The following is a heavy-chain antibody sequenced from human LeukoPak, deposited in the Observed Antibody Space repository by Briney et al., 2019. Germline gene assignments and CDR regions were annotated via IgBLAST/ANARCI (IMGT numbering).Heavy chain of an antibody. CDR2: IYHSGST. CDR3: ARSYDFWSGFDY. CDR1: GGSISSGGYS. V-gene: IGHV4-30-2*01. J-gene: IGHJ4*02. D-gene: IGHD3-3*01. Sequence: SQTLSLTCAVSGGSISSGGYSWNWIRQPPGKGLEWIGYIYHSGSTYYNPSLKSRVTISVDRSKNQFSLKLSSVTAADTAVYYCARSYDFWSGFDYWGQGTLVTVSS.